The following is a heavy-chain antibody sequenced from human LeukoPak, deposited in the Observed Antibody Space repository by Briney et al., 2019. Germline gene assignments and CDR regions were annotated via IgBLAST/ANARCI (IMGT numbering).Heavy chain of an antibody. CDR3: ASSGSYRFDY. D-gene: IGHD1-26*01. J-gene: IGHJ4*02. CDR1: GFTFINFG. CDR2: VWYDGNNK. Sequence: GGSLRLSCAASGFTFINFGMHWVRQAPGKGPEWVAIVWYDGNNKYYADSVKGRFTISRDNAKNSLYLRMNSLRDEDTAVYYCASSGSYRFDYWGQGTLVTVSS. V-gene: IGHV3-33*01.